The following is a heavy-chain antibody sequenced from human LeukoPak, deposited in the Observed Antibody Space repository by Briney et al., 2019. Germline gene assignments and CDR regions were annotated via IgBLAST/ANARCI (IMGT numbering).Heavy chain of an antibody. J-gene: IGHJ6*02. CDR3: ARSGSGSYYYYYAMDV. D-gene: IGHD3-10*01. Sequence: QPGGSLRLSCAASGFTVSSNYMSWVRQAPGKGLEWVSVIYSGGSTYYADSVKGRFTISRDNAEKSLYLQMNSLRAEDTAEYYCARSGSGSYYYYYAMDVWGQGTTVTVSS. CDR2: IYSGGST. CDR1: GFTVSSNY. V-gene: IGHV3-53*01.